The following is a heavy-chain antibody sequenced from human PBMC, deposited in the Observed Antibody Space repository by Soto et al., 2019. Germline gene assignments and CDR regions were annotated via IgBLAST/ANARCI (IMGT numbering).Heavy chain of an antibody. CDR1: GFTFSSYA. Sequence: QVQLVESGGGVVQPGRSLRLSCAASGFTFSSYAMHWVRQAPGKGLEWVAVISYDGSNKYYADSVKGRFTISRDNSKNTLYLQMNSLRAEDTAAYYCAQPYYDSSGYYFYYGMDVWGQGTTVTVSS. CDR2: ISYDGSNK. D-gene: IGHD3-22*01. CDR3: AQPYYDSSGYYFYYGMDV. J-gene: IGHJ6*02. V-gene: IGHV3-30-3*01.